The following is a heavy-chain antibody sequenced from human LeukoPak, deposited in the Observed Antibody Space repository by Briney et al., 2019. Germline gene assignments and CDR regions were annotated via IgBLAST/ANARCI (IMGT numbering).Heavy chain of an antibody. CDR1: GYTFTGFY. CDR3: ATARDILTTISVGGFDY. V-gene: IGHV1-2*02. Sequence: ASVKVSCKASGYTFTGFYMHWVRQAPGQGLEWMGWTNPYSGDTNYAQKFQGRVTMTRDTSISTAYVELGRLKSDDTAVYYCATARDILTTISVGGFDYWGQGSLVTVSS. J-gene: IGHJ4*02. CDR2: TNPYSGDT. D-gene: IGHD5-12*01.